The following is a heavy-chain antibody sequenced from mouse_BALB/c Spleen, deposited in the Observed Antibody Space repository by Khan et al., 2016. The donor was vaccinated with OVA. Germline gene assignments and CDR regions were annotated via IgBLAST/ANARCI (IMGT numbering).Heavy chain of an antibody. D-gene: IGHD1-2*01. CDR1: GYSITSGYG. CDR2: ISYSGST. V-gene: IGHV3-2*02. J-gene: IGHJ2*01. CDR3: ARTARIKY. Sequence: EVQLQESGPGLVKPSQSLSLTCTVTGYSITSGYGWNWIRHFPGNKLEWMGYISYSGSTYYNPSLKSRISITRDTSKNQFFLQLNSVTTEDTATYYCARTARIKYWGQGTTLTVSA.